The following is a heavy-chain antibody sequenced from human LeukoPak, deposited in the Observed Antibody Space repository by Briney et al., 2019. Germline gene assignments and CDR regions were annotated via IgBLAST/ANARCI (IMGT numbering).Heavy chain of an antibody. J-gene: IGHJ4*02. V-gene: IGHV4-34*01. CDR1: GGSFSGYY. Sequence: SETLSLTCAVYGGSFSGYYWSWIRQPPGKGLEWIGSIYYSGSTYYNPSLKSRVTISVDRSKNQFSLKLSSVTAADTAVYYCAVLRFLEWSIADWGQGTLVTVSS. CDR2: IYYSGST. CDR3: AVLRFLEWSIAD. D-gene: IGHD3-3*01.